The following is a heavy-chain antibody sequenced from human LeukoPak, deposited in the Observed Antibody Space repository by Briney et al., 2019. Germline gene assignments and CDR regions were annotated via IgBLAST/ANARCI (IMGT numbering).Heavy chain of an antibody. CDR1: GGAFSNYF. CDR2: INDSGST. J-gene: IGHJ4*02. D-gene: IGHD2-2*01. CDR3: ARGQYSSTTTCYSARRYF. Sequence: SETLSLTCAVSGGAFSNYFWTWIRQPPGKGLEWIAEINDSGSTNSNSSLRSRVAISLDTSKNQFSLRLTSVTAADTAVYYCARGQYSSTTTCYSARRYFWGQGTLVTVSS. V-gene: IGHV4-34*01.